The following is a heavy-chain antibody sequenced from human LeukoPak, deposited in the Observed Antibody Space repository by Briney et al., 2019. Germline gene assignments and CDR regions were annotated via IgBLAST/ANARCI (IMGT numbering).Heavy chain of an antibody. J-gene: IGHJ4*02. V-gene: IGHV3-66*02. CDR1: GFTVSSNY. D-gene: IGHD5-24*01. CDR2: IYSGGST. Sequence: GGSLRLSCAASGFTVSSNYMSWVRQAPGKGLEWVSVIYSGGSTYYADSVKGRFTISRDNSKNTRYLQMNSLRAEDTAVYYCARESGDGYNPFDYWGQGTLVTVSS. CDR3: ARESGDGYNPFDY.